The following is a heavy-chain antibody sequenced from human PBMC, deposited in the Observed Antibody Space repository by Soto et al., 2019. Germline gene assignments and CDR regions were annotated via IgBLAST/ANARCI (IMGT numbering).Heavy chain of an antibody. CDR2: ISAYNGNT. CDR3: ARERDRGYSGYDSDNWFDP. V-gene: IGHV1-18*01. CDR1: GYTFTSYG. J-gene: IGHJ5*02. D-gene: IGHD5-12*01. Sequence: ASVKVSCKASGYTFTSYGISWVRQAPGQGLEWMGWISAYNGNTNYAQKLQGRVTMTTDTSTSTAYMELRSLRSDDTAVYYCARERDRGYSGYDSDNWFDPWGQRTPVTVSS.